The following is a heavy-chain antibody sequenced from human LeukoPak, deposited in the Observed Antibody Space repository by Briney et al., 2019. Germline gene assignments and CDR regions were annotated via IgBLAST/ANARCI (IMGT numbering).Heavy chain of an antibody. J-gene: IGHJ4*02. Sequence: SVKVSCKASGGTFSSYTISWVRQAPGQGLEWMGRIIPILGIANYAQKFQGRVTITADKSTSTAYMELSSLRSEDTAVYYCARAGLLWFGELFPDDYWGQGTLVTVSS. CDR2: IIPILGIA. V-gene: IGHV1-69*02. CDR3: ARAGLLWFGELFPDDY. CDR1: GGTFSSYT. D-gene: IGHD3-10*01.